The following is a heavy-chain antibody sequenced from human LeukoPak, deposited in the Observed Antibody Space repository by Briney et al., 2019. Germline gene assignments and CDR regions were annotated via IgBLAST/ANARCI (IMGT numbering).Heavy chain of an antibody. CDR3: ARRSFPYYDFWSGWYNWFDP. CDR1: GGYFSGYY. V-gene: IGHV4-34*01. D-gene: IGHD3-3*01. Sequence: SETLSLTCGVYGGYFSGYYWSWIRQPPGKGLEWIGEINHSGSTNYNPSLKSRVTISVDTSKNQFSLKLSSVTAADTAVYYCARRSFPYYDFWSGWYNWFDPWGQGTLVTVSS. J-gene: IGHJ5*02. CDR2: INHSGST.